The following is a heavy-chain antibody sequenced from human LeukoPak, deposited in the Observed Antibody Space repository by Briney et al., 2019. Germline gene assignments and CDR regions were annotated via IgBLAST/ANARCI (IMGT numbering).Heavy chain of an antibody. CDR1: GFTFSSYW. V-gene: IGHV3-7*01. Sequence: PGGSLRLSCAASGFTFSSYWVSWVGQAPGEGLGWVANIKQDGSEKYYVDSVKGRFTISGDNAKNSLYLQMTSLRAEDTAVYYCARVAVLLWFGELLTWFDPWGQGTLVTVSS. CDR2: IKQDGSEK. J-gene: IGHJ5*02. CDR3: ARVAVLLWFGELLTWFDP. D-gene: IGHD3-10*01.